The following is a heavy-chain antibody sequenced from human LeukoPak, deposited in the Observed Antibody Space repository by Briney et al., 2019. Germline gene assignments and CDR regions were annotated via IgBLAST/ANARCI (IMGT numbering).Heavy chain of an antibody. V-gene: IGHV4-59*12. J-gene: IGHJ5*02. CDR2: IYYSGST. CDR3: ARGYGSGSYST. Sequence: SETLSLTCTVSGGSISSYYWSWIRQPPGKGLEWIGYIYYSGSTNYNPSLKSRVTMSVDTSKNQFSLNLSSVTAADTAVYFCARGYGSGSYSTWGQGTLVTVSS. D-gene: IGHD3-10*01. CDR1: GGSISSYY.